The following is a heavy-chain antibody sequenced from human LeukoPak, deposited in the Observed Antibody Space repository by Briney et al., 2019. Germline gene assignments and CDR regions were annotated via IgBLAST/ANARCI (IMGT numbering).Heavy chain of an antibody. J-gene: IGHJ4*02. Sequence: PGGSLRLSGAASGFTVITNDMTGVRQAPGKGLEWVSVLYSDGNTKYADSVQGRFTISRDNSKKTLYLEMNSLSPDDTAVYYCARGVEPLAANTLAYWGQGTLVTVSS. CDR1: GFTVITND. CDR3: ARGVEPLAANTLAY. V-gene: IGHV3-53*01. D-gene: IGHD1-14*01. CDR2: LYSDGNT.